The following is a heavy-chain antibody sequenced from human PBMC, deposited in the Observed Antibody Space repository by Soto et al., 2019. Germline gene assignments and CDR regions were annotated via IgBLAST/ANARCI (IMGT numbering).Heavy chain of an antibody. CDR3: ARGNYDILTDFLSGRREPHDY. CDR2: INHSGST. V-gene: IGHV4-34*01. CDR1: GGSFSGYY. Sequence: SETLSLTCAVYGGSFSGYYWSWIRQPPGKGLEWIGEINHSGSTNYNPSLKSRVTISVDTSKNQFSLKLSSVTAADTAVYYCARGNYDILTDFLSGRREPHDYWGQGTLVPGSS. D-gene: IGHD3-9*01. J-gene: IGHJ4*02.